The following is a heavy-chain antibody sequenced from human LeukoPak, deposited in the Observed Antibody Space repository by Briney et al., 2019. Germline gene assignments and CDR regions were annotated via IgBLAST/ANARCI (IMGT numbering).Heavy chain of an antibody. CDR3: ARDREWELIPFDY. J-gene: IGHJ4*02. CDR2: ISSSSSYI. V-gene: IGHV3-21*01. CDR1: GFTFSSYS. Sequence: GGSLRLSCAASGFTFSSYSMNWVRQAPGKGLEWVSSISSSSSYIYYADSVKGRFTISRDNAKNSLYLQMNSLRAEDTAVYYCARDREWELIPFDYWGQGTLVTVSS. D-gene: IGHD1-26*01.